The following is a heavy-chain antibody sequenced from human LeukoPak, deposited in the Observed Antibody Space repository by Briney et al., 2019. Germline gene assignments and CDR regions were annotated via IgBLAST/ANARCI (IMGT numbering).Heavy chain of an antibody. CDR2: IYYSGST. J-gene: IGHJ5*02. CDR1: GGSISSYY. CDR3: ARGPKIGTVGGNWFDP. Sequence: PSETLSLTCTVSGGSISSYYWSWIRQPPGKGLEWIGYIYYSGSTNYNPSLKSRVTISVDTSKNQFSLKLSSVTAADTAVYYCARGPKIGTVGGNWFDPWGQGTLVTVSS. V-gene: IGHV4-59*01. D-gene: IGHD1-14*01.